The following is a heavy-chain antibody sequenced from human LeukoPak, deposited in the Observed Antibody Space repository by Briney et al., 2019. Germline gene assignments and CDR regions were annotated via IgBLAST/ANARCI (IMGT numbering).Heavy chain of an antibody. J-gene: IGHJ5*02. Sequence: GGSLRLSCAASGFTFSDSYMSWIRQAPGPGLEWGSYISSSGSPIDYADSVKGRFTISRDNAKNSLFLQMNSLRAEDTAVHYCARDLAVALGWFDRWGQGTLVTVSS. CDR3: ARDLAVALGWFDR. CDR1: GFTFSDSY. V-gene: IGHV3-11*01. D-gene: IGHD6-19*01. CDR2: ISSSGSPI.